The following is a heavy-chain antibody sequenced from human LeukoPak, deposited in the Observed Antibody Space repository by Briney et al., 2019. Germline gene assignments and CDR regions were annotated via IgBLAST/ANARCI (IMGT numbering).Heavy chain of an antibody. CDR2: INPSGAST. CDR3: ARVGATYYGMDV. V-gene: IGHV1-46*01. J-gene: IGHJ6*02. CDR1: GCTFTSYY. D-gene: IGHD1-26*01. Sequence: ASVKVSCKASGCTFTSYYMHWVRQAPGQGLEWMGIINPSGASTSYAQKFQGRITMTRDTSTSTVYIELSSLRSEDTAVYYCARVGATYYGMDVWGQGTTVTVSS.